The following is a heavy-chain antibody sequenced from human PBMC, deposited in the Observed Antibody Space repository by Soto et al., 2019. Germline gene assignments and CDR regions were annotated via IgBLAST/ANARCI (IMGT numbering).Heavy chain of an antibody. V-gene: IGHV3-23*01. D-gene: IGHD5-12*01. CDR1: GGTFSSYA. J-gene: IGHJ4*02. CDR2: ISGSGGST. CDR3: EKDSIPVDPHSY. Sequence: GGSRRLSWGASGGTFSSYAMSVGRQAPGKGLEWVSAISGSGGSTYYADSVKGRFTISRDNSKNTLYLQMNSLRAEDTAVYYCEKDSIPVDPHSYRGQGTLVPVSS.